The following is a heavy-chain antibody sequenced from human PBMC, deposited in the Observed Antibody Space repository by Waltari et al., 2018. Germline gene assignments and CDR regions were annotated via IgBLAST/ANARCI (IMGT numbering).Heavy chain of an antibody. CDR2: SIPICGTA. D-gene: IGHD3-3*01. CDR3: ARGGILVWSGWNWFDP. Sequence: QVQLVQSGAEVKKPGSSVKVSCKASGGTFSSYAISWVRQAPGPGLEWMGRSIPICGTANDAQKFQGRVTITADKSTSTAYMELSSLRSEYTAGYYCARGGILVWSGWNWFDPWGQGTLVTVSS. V-gene: IGHV1-69*14. CDR1: GGTFSSYA. J-gene: IGHJ5*02.